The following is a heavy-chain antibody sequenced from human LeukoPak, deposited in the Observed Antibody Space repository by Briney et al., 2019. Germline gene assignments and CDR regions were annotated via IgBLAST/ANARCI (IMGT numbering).Heavy chain of an antibody. CDR1: GFTFSSYG. Sequence: GGSLRLSCAASGFTFSSYGMHWVRQAPGKGLEWVAVIWYDGSNKYYADSVKGRFTISRDNSKNTLYLQMNSLRAEDTAVYYCARDQVPSMYFDYWGRGTLVTVSS. D-gene: IGHD1-1*01. CDR3: ARDQVPSMYFDY. CDR2: IWYDGSNK. V-gene: IGHV3-33*01. J-gene: IGHJ4*02.